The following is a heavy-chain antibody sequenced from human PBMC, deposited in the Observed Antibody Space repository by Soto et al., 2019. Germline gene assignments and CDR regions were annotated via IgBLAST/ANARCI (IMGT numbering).Heavy chain of an antibody. J-gene: IGHJ5*02. CDR1: GFTFSNYA. CDR3: AKENYAISGLSLNWFDP. D-gene: IGHD3-22*01. CDR2: ISYDGRNK. Sequence: QVQLVESGGGVVQPERSLRLSCAASGFTFSNYAMHWVRQAPGKGPDWVAAISYDGRNKYYADAVKGRFTISRDNSKNPLDLQMNSMRAEDTAVYYCAKENYAISGLSLNWFDPWGHGTLVTVSS. V-gene: IGHV3-30*18.